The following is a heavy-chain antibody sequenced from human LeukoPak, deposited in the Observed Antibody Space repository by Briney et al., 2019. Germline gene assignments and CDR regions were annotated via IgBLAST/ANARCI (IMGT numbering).Heavy chain of an antibody. CDR1: GYTFTSYG. Sequence: ASVKVSCKASGYTFTSYGISWVRQAPGQGLEWMGWTSAYNGNTNYAQKLQGRVTMTTDTSTSTAYMELRSLRSDDTAVYYCARVTGATTSHNWFDPWGQGTLVTVSS. D-gene: IGHD1-26*01. CDR2: TSAYNGNT. V-gene: IGHV1-18*01. CDR3: ARVTGATTSHNWFDP. J-gene: IGHJ5*02.